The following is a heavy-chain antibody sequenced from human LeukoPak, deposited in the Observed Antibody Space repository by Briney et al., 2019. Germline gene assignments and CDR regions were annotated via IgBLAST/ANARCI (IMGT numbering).Heavy chain of an antibody. Sequence: GASVKLSCKASGYTFTGYYMHWLRQATGQGLEWMGWMNPNSGNTGYAQKFQGRVTMTRNTSISTAYMELSSLRSEDTAVYYCAREWPYCSSTSCNYMDVWGKGTTVTVSS. D-gene: IGHD2-2*01. J-gene: IGHJ6*03. V-gene: IGHV1-8*02. CDR3: AREWPYCSSTSCNYMDV. CDR1: GYTFTGYY. CDR2: MNPNSGNT.